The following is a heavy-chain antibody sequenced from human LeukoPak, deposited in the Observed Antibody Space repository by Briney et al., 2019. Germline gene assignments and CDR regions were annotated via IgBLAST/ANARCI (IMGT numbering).Heavy chain of an antibody. D-gene: IGHD3-22*01. CDR2: INPNSGGT. CDR3: AGLGYYDSSGYSYFDY. CDR1: GYTFTGYY. Sequence: ASVKVSCKASGYTFTGYYMHWVRQAPGQGLEWMGWINPNSGGTNYAQKFQGRVTMTRDTSISTAYMELSRLRSDDTAVYYCAGLGYYDSSGYSYFDYWGQGTLVTVSS. V-gene: IGHV1-2*02. J-gene: IGHJ4*02.